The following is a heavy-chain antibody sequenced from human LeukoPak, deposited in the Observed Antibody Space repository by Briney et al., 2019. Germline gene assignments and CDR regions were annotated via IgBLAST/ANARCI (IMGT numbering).Heavy chain of an antibody. Sequence: PGGSLRLSCAASGFTVSTNYMTWVRQAPGKGLDWVSVIYSGGGGTTHYADSVKGRFTISRDNSKNTVSLQMNSLTAEDTAIYYCARDNGPNWFDPWGQGTLVTVSS. V-gene: IGHV3-53*01. J-gene: IGHJ5*02. CDR1: GFTVSTNY. CDR2: IYSGGGGTT. CDR3: ARDNGPNWFDP.